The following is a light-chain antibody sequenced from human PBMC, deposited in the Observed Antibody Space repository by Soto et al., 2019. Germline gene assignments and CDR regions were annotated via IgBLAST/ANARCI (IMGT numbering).Light chain of an antibody. CDR3: TSYTSSSTYV. Sequence: QSVLPQPASVSGSPGQSIAISCTGTSSDVGNYNYVSWYQQHPDKAPQLMIFDVSNRPSGVSDRFSGSKSGNTASLTISGLQADYEADYYCTSYTSSSTYVFGTGTKLTVL. V-gene: IGLV2-14*01. J-gene: IGLJ1*01. CDR1: SSDVGNYNY. CDR2: DVS.